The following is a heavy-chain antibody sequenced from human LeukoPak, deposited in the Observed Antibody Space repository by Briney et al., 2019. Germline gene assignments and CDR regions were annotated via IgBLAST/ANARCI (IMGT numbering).Heavy chain of an antibody. CDR2: ISGSGSST. CDR3: AKEMATIRAFDF. Sequence: GXXLRLSCAASGFTFSTYAMRWVRQAPGKGVEWVSVISGSGSSTYYADSVRGRFTISRDNSKNTLYLQMNSLRAEDTAVYYCAKEMATIRAFDFWGQGTMVTVSS. D-gene: IGHD5-24*01. CDR1: GFTFSTYA. J-gene: IGHJ3*01. V-gene: IGHV3-23*01.